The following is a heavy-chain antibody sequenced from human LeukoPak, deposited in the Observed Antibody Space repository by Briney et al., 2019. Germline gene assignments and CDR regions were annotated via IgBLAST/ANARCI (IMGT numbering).Heavy chain of an antibody. J-gene: IGHJ4*02. D-gene: IGHD6-13*01. CDR1: GYTFTSYD. Sequence: ASVKVSCKASGYTFTSYDINCVRQATGQGLEWMGWMNPNSGNTGYAQKFQGRITMTRNTSISTAYMELSSLTSEDTAVYYCARIAAAGNRRLNYWGQGTLVTVSS. CDR2: MNPNSGNT. CDR3: ARIAAAGNRRLNY. V-gene: IGHV1-8*01.